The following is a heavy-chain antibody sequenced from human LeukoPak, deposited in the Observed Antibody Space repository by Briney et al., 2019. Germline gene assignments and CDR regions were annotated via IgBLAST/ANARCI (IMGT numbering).Heavy chain of an antibody. CDR2: VSGSGGST. D-gene: IGHD5-12*01. Sequence: GGSLRLSCAASGFTFSSYAMSWVRQAPGKGLEWVSGVSGSGGSTYYADSVKGRFTISRDNSKNTLYLQMNSLRVEDTAVYYCAKDLDIVATITGNWGQGTLVTVSS. CDR1: GFTFSSYA. CDR3: AKDLDIVATITGN. J-gene: IGHJ4*02. V-gene: IGHV3-23*01.